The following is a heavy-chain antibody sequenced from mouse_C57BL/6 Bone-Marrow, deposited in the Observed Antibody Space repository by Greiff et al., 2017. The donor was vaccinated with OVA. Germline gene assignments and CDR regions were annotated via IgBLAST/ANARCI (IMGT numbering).Heavy chain of an antibody. D-gene: IGHD1-3*01. Sequence: QVQLKQPGAELVMPGASVKLSCKASGYTFTSYWMHWVKQRPGQGLEWIGEIDPSDSYINYNQKLKGKSTLTVDKSSSTAYMQLSSLTSEDSAVYYCAIRGRDYTRVYCDYWGQGTTLTVSS. CDR2: IDPSDSYI. J-gene: IGHJ2*01. CDR3: AIRGRDYTRVYCDY. V-gene: IGHV1-69*01. CDR1: GYTFTSYW.